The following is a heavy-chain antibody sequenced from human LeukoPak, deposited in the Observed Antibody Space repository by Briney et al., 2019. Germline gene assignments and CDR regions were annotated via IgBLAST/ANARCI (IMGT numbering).Heavy chain of an antibody. CDR1: GFTSSSYA. CDR3: ARKPSGSWYGVGYFYYGMDV. Sequence: GGSLRLSCAASGFTSSSYAMHWVRQAPGKGLEWVAVISYDGSNKYYADSVKGRFTISRDNSKNTLYLQMNSLIAEDTAVNYFARKPSGSWYGVGYFYYGMDVWGQGATVTVSS. CDR2: ISYDGSNK. V-gene: IGHV3-30-3*01. J-gene: IGHJ6*01. D-gene: IGHD6-13*01.